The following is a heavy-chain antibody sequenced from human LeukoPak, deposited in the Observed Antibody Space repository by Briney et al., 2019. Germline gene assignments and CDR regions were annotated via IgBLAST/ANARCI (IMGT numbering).Heavy chain of an antibody. CDR2: ISGSSSNT. D-gene: IGHD3-22*01. J-gene: IGHJ1*01. CDR1: GFTFSDYY. V-gene: IGHV3-11*06. Sequence: KPGGSLRLSCAASGFTFSDYYMSWIRQAPGKGLEWVSYISGSSSNTMYADSVKGRFTISRDNAKNSLYLQMNSLRAEDTAVYYCARGMYYYDSSGYHFQHWGQGTLVTVSS. CDR3: ARGMYYYDSSGYHFQH.